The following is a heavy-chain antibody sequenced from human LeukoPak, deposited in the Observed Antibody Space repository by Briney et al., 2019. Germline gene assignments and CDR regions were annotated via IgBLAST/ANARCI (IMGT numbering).Heavy chain of an antibody. V-gene: IGHV1-18*01. CDR3: ARGGERYSGSYLLNSDFDY. CDR2: ISAYNGNT. CDR1: GGTFSRYA. Sequence: ASVKVSCKASGGTFSRYAFRWERQAPGPGLEWMGWISAYNGNTNYAQKLQGRVTMTTDTSTSTAYMELRSLRSDDTAVYYCARGGERYSGSYLLNSDFDYWGQGTLVTVSS. J-gene: IGHJ4*02. D-gene: IGHD1-26*01.